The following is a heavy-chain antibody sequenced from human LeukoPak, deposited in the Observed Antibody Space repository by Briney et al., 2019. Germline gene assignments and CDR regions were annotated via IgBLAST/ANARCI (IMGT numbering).Heavy chain of an antibody. Sequence: GGSLRLSCAASGFTFSSYSMNWVRQAPGKGLEWVSSISSSSSYIYYADSVKGRFTISRDNAKNSLYLQMNSLRAEDTAVYYCATHHSSGWGGGSFDYWGQGTLVTVSS. D-gene: IGHD6-19*01. CDR3: ATHHSSGWGGGSFDY. J-gene: IGHJ4*02. V-gene: IGHV3-21*01. CDR2: ISSSSSYI. CDR1: GFTFSSYS.